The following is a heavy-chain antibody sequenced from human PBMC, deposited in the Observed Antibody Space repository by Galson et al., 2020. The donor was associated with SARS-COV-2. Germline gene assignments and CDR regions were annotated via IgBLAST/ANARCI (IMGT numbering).Heavy chain of an antibody. CDR3: ARITMVRGNHKGAAFDI. Sequence: SETLSLTCTVSGGSISSSSYYWGWIRQPPGKGLEWIGSIYYRGSTYYNPSLKSRVTISVDTSKNQFSLKLSSVTAADTAVYYCARITMVRGNHKGAAFDIWGQGTMVTVSS. CDR1: GGSISSSSYY. D-gene: IGHD3-10*01. V-gene: IGHV4-39*07. J-gene: IGHJ3*02. CDR2: IYYRGST.